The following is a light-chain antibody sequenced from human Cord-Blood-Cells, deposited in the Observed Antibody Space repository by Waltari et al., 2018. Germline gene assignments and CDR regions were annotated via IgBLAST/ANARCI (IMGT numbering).Light chain of an antibody. J-gene: IGKJ4*01. CDR2: DAS. CDR3: QQYDNLPLT. Sequence: DIQMTQSPSSLSASVGDRVTITCQASQDISNYLNWYQQKPGKAPKLLNYDASNLETGVPSRFSGSGSGTDLTFTISSLQPEDIATYYCQQYDNLPLTFGGGTKVEIK. CDR1: QDISNY. V-gene: IGKV1-33*01.